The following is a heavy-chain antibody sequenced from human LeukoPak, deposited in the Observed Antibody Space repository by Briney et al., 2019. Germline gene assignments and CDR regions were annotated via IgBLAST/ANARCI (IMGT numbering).Heavy chain of an antibody. CDR3: ARAPRSAYDRTGYSFLDY. V-gene: IGHV1-2*02. J-gene: IGHJ4*02. D-gene: IGHD3-22*01. CDR2: LNPNTGAT. CDR1: GYTFTGYY. Sequence: ASVKVSCNPSGYTFTGYYIHWVRQAPGQVLEWIGWLNPNTGATNYAQNFQGRVTLTRATSISTVYMELSGLRSADTAIYFCARAPRSAYDRTGYSFLDYWGPGTLITVSS.